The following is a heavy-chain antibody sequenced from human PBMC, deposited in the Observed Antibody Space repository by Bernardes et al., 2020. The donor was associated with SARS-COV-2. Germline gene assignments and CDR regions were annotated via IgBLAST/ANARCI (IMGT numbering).Heavy chain of an antibody. CDR1: GFTVSSKY. V-gene: IGHV3-53*01. Sequence: GGSLGPSRAGSGFTVSSKYMNWVRPAPGEGLGWVPLIHSGGYTNYADSVKGRFTVSRDTSENTVSLQMNSLRAEDTAVYYCARGLRWAFDYWGQGTLVSVSS. J-gene: IGHJ4*02. D-gene: IGHD4-17*01. CDR3: ARGLRWAFDY. CDR2: IHSGGYT.